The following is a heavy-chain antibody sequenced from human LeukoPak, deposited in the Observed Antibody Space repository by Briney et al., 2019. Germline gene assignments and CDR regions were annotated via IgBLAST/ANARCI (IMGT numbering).Heavy chain of an antibody. J-gene: IGHJ1*01. Sequence: ASVKVSCKASGYTFTSYDINWVRQATGQGLEWMGWMNPNSGNTGYAQKFQGRVTITRNTSISTAYMELSSLRSEDTAVYYCARARRYSGSYSWYFQHWGQGTLVTVSS. CDR2: MNPNSGNT. CDR3: ARARRYSGSYSWYFQH. CDR1: GYTFTSYD. V-gene: IGHV1-8*03. D-gene: IGHD1-26*01.